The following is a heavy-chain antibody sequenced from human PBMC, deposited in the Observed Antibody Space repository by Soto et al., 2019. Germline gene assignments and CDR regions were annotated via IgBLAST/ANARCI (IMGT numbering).Heavy chain of an antibody. J-gene: IGHJ6*02. CDR2: INAGNGNT. V-gene: IGHV1-3*01. Sequence: QVQLVQSGAEVKKPGASVKVSCKASGYTFTSYAMHWVRQAPGQRLEWMGWINAGNGNTKYSQKFQGRVTITRDTSASTAYMELSSLRSEDTAVYYCARDGAPRPPIPPLYGMDVWGQGTTVTVSS. D-gene: IGHD3-16*01. CDR1: GYTFTSYA. CDR3: ARDGAPRPPIPPLYGMDV.